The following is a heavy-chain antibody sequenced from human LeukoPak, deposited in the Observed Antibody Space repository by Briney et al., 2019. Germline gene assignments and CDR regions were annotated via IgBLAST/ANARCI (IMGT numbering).Heavy chain of an antibody. J-gene: IGHJ1*01. Sequence: EASVKVSCKASGYTFTSYYMHWVRQAPGQGLEWMGIINPSGGSTSYAQKFQGRVTMTRDTSTSTVYMELSSLRSEDTAVYYCARAEDSSGWYRKGYFQHWGQGTLVTVSS. CDR2: INPSGGST. CDR3: ARAEDSSGWYRKGYFQH. D-gene: IGHD6-19*01. CDR1: GYTFTSYY. V-gene: IGHV1-46*01.